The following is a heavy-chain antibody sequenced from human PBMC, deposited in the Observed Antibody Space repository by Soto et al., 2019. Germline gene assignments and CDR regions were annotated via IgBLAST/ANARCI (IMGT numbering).Heavy chain of an antibody. CDR3: ARSPIQCSGCSCPPLFYYYYMDV. J-gene: IGHJ6*03. D-gene: IGHD2-15*01. V-gene: IGHV1-18*01. CDR2: ISAYNGNT. Sequence: QVQLVQSGAEVKKPGASVKVSCKASGYTFTSYGISWVRQAPGQGLEWMGWISAYNGNTNYAQKLQGRVTMTTDTSTRTAYMELRSLRSDDTAVYYCARSPIQCSGCSCPPLFYYYYMDVWGKGTTVTVSS. CDR1: GYTFTSYG.